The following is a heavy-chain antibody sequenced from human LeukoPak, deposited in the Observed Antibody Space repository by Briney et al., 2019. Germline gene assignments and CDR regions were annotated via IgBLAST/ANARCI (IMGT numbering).Heavy chain of an antibody. D-gene: IGHD6-13*01. V-gene: IGHV4-30-2*01. CDR1: GGSVTSGAYS. Sequence: PSQTLSLTCAVSGGSVTSGAYSWTWIRQPPGKGLEWIGYFYHSGSTYYNPSLKSQVTISVDRSKNQFSLKLGSVTAADTAVYYCASVPAAAHRGYFDFWGQGTLVTVSS. CDR2: FYHSGST. CDR3: ASVPAAAHRGYFDF. J-gene: IGHJ4*02.